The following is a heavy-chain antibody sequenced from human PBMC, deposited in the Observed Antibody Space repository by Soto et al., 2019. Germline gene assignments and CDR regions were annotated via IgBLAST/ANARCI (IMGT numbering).Heavy chain of an antibody. V-gene: IGHV4-34*01. CDR1: GGSFSGYY. Sequence: SETLSLTCAVYGGSFSGYYWSWIRQPPGKGLEWIGEINHSGSTNYNPSLKSRVTISVDTSKNQFSLKLSSVTAADTAVYYCARTRRDLVAATAATRPGCFDTWGQGTLVTVSS. CDR2: INHSGST. D-gene: IGHD2-2*01. CDR3: ARTRRDLVAATAATRPGCFDT. J-gene: IGHJ5*02.